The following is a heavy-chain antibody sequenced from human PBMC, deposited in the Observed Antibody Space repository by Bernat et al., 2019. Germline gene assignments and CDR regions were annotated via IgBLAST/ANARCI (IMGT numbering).Heavy chain of an antibody. CDR1: GFSLSTSGMC. CDR3: ARILGRLGELSK. Sequence: QVTLRESGPALVKPTQTLTLTCTFSGFSLSTSGMCVSWIRQPPGKALEWLARIDWDDDKYYSTSLKTRLTISKDTSKNQVVLTMTNMDPVDTATYYCARILGRLGELSKGGKGTLVTVSS. J-gene: IGHJ4*02. V-gene: IGHV2-70*15. CDR2: IDWDDDK. D-gene: IGHD3-16*01.